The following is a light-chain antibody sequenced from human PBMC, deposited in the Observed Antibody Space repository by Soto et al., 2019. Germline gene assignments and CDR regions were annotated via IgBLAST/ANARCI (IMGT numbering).Light chain of an antibody. CDR1: QRLSSY. Sequence: MTQSPATLSAFVGDRATISCRASQRLSSYLAWYQQQPGQAPKLLIYVASTIPTGVPSRFSGSGSGTEFTLTISSLQSEDFAVYYCQQYNSCPRTFGQGTKVELK. V-gene: IGKV3-15*01. CDR2: VAS. J-gene: IGKJ1*01. CDR3: QQYNSCPRT.